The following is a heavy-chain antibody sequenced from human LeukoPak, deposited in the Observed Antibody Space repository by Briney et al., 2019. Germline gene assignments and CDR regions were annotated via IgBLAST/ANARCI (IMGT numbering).Heavy chain of an antibody. J-gene: IGHJ4*02. Sequence: GGSLRLSCAVSGITLSNYGMSWVRQAPGKGLEWVAGVSDSGGSTNYADSVKGRFTISRDNPKNTLYLQMNSLRAEDTAVYFCAKRGVVIRVILVGFHKAAYYFESWGQGALVTVSS. CDR2: VSDSGGST. CDR3: AKRGVVIRVILVGFHKAAYYFES. CDR1: GITLSNYG. D-gene: IGHD3/OR15-3a*01. V-gene: IGHV3-23*01.